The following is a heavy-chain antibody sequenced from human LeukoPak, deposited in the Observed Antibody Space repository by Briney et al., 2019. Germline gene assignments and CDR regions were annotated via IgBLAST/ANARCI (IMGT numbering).Heavy chain of an antibody. Sequence: ASVKVSCKASGYTFTGYYMHWVRQAPGQGLEWMGRINPNSGGTNYAQKFQGRVTMTRDTSISTAYMELSRLRSDDTAVYYCARGTYYDFWSGYSPDGGSPTDYWGQGTLVTVSS. CDR1: GYTFTGYY. CDR2: INPNSGGT. CDR3: ARGTYYDFWSGYSPDGGSPTDY. V-gene: IGHV1-2*06. D-gene: IGHD3-3*01. J-gene: IGHJ4*02.